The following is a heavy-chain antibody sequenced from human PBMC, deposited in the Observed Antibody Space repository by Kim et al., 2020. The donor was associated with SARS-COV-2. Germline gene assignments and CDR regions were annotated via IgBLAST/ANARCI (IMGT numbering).Heavy chain of an antibody. CDR1: GYTFTNYG. D-gene: IGHD1-26*01. CDR3: AKISGSKPIYYFDY. CDR2: IRTNTGDP. J-gene: IGHJ4*02. Sequence: ASVKVSCKASGYTFTNYGLTWVRQAPGQGLEWSGWIRTNTGDPTYAQGFTGRFVFALDTSVSTAFLQISSLEAEDTAVYYCAKISGSKPIYYFDYWGQGT. V-gene: IGHV7-4-1*02.